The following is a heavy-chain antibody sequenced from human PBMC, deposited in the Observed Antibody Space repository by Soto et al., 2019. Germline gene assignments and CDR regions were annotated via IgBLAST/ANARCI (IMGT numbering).Heavy chain of an antibody. J-gene: IGHJ3*01. V-gene: IGHV1-69*18. Sequence: QVQLVQSGAAVRKPGSSVKVSCKASGGTFSTYTIYWVRQAPGQALEWMGRIIPLFGTAKYAQNFQDRVTITAEESTTSSSMEQSVLSSEDTAVYYCARRLDVRADECFDVWGEGTPVTVSA. CDR1: GGTFSTYT. CDR3: ARRLDVRADECFDV. CDR2: IIPLFGTA. D-gene: IGHD3-10*02.